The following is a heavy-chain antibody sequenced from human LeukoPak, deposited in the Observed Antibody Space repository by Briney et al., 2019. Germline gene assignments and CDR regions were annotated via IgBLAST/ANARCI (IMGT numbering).Heavy chain of an antibody. CDR2: ISGRGGST. CDR1: GFTFSSYA. J-gene: IGHJ4*02. V-gene: IGHV3-23*01. Sequence: GGSLRLSCAASGFTFSSYAMSWVRQAPGKGLEWVSAISGRGGSTYYADSVKGRFTISRDNSKNTLYLQMNSLRAEDTAVYYCAKGPYYDFWSAYSHPNDYWGQGTLVTVSS. D-gene: IGHD3-3*01. CDR3: AKGPYYDFWSAYSHPNDY.